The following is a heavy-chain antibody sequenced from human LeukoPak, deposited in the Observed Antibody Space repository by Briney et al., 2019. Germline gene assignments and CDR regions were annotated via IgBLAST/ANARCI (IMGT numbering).Heavy chain of an antibody. CDR2: ISSDGTSK. CDR3: AGAYGSGSYTF. CDR1: GFPFRTFA. J-gene: IGHJ4*01. D-gene: IGHD3-10*01. Sequence: GGSLRLSCVASGFPFRTFAMHWVRRAPGNGLEWVALISSDGTSKYYADSVRGQFIISRDNSNDTLYLQMNRLRVDDTAVYYCAGAYGSGSYTFWGQGTQVTVSS. V-gene: IGHV3-30*01.